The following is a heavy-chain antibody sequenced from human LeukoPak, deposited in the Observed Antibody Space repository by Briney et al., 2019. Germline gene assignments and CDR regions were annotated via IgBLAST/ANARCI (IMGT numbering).Heavy chain of an antibody. CDR1: GGTFSSYA. Sequence: SVKVSCKASGGTFSSYAISWVRQAPGQGLEWMGRIIPIFGIANYAQKFQGRVTITADKSTSTAYMELSSLRSEDTAVYYCAGELAREIVVVKGSAFDYWGQGTLVTVSS. CDR3: AGELAREIVVVKGSAFDY. D-gene: IGHD3-22*01. V-gene: IGHV1-69*04. CDR2: IIPIFGIA. J-gene: IGHJ4*02.